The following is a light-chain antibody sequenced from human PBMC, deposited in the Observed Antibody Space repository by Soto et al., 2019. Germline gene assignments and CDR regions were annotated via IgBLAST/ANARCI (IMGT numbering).Light chain of an antibody. V-gene: IGKV1-5*03. CDR2: KAS. Sequence: DVQMTQSPSTLSASVGDRVTITCRASQSISSWLAWYQQKPGKAPKLLIYKASSLESGVPSRFSGGGSGTEYTLTISSLQPDDFATYYCQQYNSYISFGQGTRLENK. J-gene: IGKJ5*01. CDR1: QSISSW. CDR3: QQYNSYIS.